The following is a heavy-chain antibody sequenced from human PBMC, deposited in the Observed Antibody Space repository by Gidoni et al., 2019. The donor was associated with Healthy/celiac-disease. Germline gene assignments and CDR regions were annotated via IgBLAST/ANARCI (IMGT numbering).Heavy chain of an antibody. CDR3: ARDMASGGTWFDP. V-gene: IGHV4-59*01. J-gene: IGHJ5*02. CDR1: GGSISSYY. D-gene: IGHD1-7*01. Sequence: QVQLQESGPGLVKPSETLALTCTVAGGSISSYYWRWIRQPPGKGLEWIWYIYYSGSTNYNPSLKSRVTISVDTSKNQFSLKLSSVPAADTAVYYCARDMASGGTWFDPWGQGTLVTVSS. CDR2: IYYSGST.